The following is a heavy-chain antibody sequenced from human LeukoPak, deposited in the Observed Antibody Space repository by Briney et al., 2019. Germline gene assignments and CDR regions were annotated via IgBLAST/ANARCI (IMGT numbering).Heavy chain of an antibody. CDR3: ARSGFARGMDV. CDR2: IYAGDSDT. D-gene: IGHD3-10*01. CDR1: GYRFTNFW. J-gene: IGHJ6*04. V-gene: IGHV5-51*01. Sequence: GESLKISCKASGYRFTNFWIAWVRQMPGKGLEWMVIIYAGDSDTRYSPSLQGQVTMSVDKSSSTAYLQWTSLKASDTAMYYCARSGFARGMDVWGKGTTVTVAS.